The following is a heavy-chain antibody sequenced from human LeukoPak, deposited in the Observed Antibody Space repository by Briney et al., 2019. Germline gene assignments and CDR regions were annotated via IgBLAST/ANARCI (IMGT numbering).Heavy chain of an antibody. J-gene: IGHJ4*02. CDR3: ARPRQSRDGYRN. D-gene: IGHD5-24*01. V-gene: IGHV1-2*02. CDR2: INPNSGGT. Sequence: ASVKVSCKASGYTFTGYYMHWVRQAPGQGLEWMGWINPNSGGTNYAQKFQGRVTMTRDTSISTAYMELSRLRSDDTAVYYCARPRQSRDGYRNWGQGTLVTVCS. CDR1: GYTFTGYY.